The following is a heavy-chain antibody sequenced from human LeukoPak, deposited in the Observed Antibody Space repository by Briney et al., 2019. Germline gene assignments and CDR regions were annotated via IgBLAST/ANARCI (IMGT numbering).Heavy chain of an antibody. D-gene: IGHD3-16*01. Sequence: GGSLRLSCAASGFTVSSNYMSWVRQAPGKGLELVSIIYSGGDTYYADSVKGRLTISRDNSKNTLYLQMNSLRAEDTAVYYCARAYFRGCLDPWGQGTLVTVSS. J-gene: IGHJ5*02. CDR1: GFTVSSNY. V-gene: IGHV3-66*02. CDR3: ARAYFRGCLDP. CDR2: IYSGGDT.